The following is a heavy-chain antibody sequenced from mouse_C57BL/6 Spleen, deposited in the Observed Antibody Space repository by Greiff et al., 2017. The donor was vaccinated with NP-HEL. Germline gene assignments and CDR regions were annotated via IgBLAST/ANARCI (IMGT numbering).Heavy chain of an antibody. Sequence: QVQLQQPGAELVKPGASVKMSCKASGYTFTSYWITWVKQRPGQGLEWIGDIYPGSGSSNSNEKFKSKATLTVDTSSSTVYMQLSSLTSEDSAVYYCARRGDYDEAMDYWGQGTSVTVSS. J-gene: IGHJ4*01. V-gene: IGHV1-55*01. CDR2: IYPGSGSS. CDR3: ARRGDYDEAMDY. D-gene: IGHD2-4*01. CDR1: GYTFTSYW.